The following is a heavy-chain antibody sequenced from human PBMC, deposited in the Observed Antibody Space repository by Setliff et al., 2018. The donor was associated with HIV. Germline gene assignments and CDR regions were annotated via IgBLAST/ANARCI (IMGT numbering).Heavy chain of an antibody. V-gene: IGHV4-4*07. CDR1: GGSISSYY. J-gene: IGHJ4*02. CDR2: IYTSGST. Sequence: SETLSLTCTVSGGSISSYYWSWIRQPAGKGLEWIGRIYTSGSTNYNPSLKSRVTMSVDTSKNQFSLKLSSVTAADTAVYYCARGRFHRLHRPYSGSGSLGIQYFDYWGQGTLVTVSS. CDR3: ARGRFHRLHRPYSGSGSLGIQYFDY. D-gene: IGHD3-10*01.